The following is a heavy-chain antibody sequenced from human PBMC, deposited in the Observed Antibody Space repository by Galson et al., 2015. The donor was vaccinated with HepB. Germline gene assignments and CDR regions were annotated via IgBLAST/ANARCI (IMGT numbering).Heavy chain of an antibody. Sequence: SVKVSCKASGGIFSNYILSWLRQAPGQGPEWMGRIIPDVGATQYAERFQGRATITADKSTGTTFMELTSLTLEDAAIYYCVSLHDGSGDYNYFHRWGQGTLVSVSS. V-gene: IGHV1-69*08. CDR1: GGIFSNYI. CDR3: VSLHDGSGDYNYFHR. J-gene: IGHJ4*02. CDR2: IIPDVGAT. D-gene: IGHD3-22*01.